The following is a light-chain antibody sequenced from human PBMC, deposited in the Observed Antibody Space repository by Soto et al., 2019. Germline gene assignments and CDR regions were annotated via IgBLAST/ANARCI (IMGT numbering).Light chain of an antibody. Sequence: EIVMTQSPATLSVSPGERATLSCRASQSVSSNLAWYQQKPGQAPRLLIYGASTKATGIPTRFSGSGSGTDFTLTFSSLQSEDFAVYYCQQYNNWPYTFGQGTKVDIK. CDR1: QSVSSN. CDR3: QQYNNWPYT. J-gene: IGKJ2*01. CDR2: GAS. V-gene: IGKV3-15*01.